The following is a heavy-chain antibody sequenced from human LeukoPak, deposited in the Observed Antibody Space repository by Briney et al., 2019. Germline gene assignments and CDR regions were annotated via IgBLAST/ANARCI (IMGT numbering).Heavy chain of an antibody. CDR1: GFSSTTYT. V-gene: IGHV3-21*01. CDR3: ARDYYGDYSFDY. J-gene: IGHJ4*02. Sequence: GRSLRPSCAPSGFSSTTYTMNWVRPAPGEGLEWVSSISSSSAYINYADSGKGRYTTTRENAKNSLCLQMNSLRAEDRAVYYCARDYYGDYSFDYWGQGTLVTVSS. D-gene: IGHD4-17*01. CDR2: ISSSSAYI.